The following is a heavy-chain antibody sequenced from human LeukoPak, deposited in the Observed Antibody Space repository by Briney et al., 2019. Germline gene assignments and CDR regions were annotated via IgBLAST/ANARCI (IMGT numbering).Heavy chain of an antibody. V-gene: IGHV4-59*08. J-gene: IGHJ4*02. Sequence: SETLSLTCTVSGGSISNYYWSWIRQPPGKGLEWIAYISYTGSTNYNPSLQSRVTISVDTSKNQFSLKLRFVTAADTAVYYCARHSGYGDYPLDYWGQGTLVTVSS. CDR3: ARHSGYGDYPLDY. CDR2: ISYTGST. D-gene: IGHD4-17*01. CDR1: GGSISNYY.